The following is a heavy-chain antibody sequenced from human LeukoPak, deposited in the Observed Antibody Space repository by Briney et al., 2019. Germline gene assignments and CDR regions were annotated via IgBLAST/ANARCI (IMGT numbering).Heavy chain of an antibody. CDR2: IYPGDSDT. CDR3: ARPYYGILTGYYTDY. J-gene: IGHJ4*02. V-gene: IGHV5-51*01. D-gene: IGHD3-9*01. Sequence: RSGESLKISCKGSGYSFTSYWIGWVRQMPGKGLEWMGIIYPGDSDTRYSPSFQGQVTISADKSISTAYLQWSSLKASDTAMYYCARPYYGILTGYYTDYWGQGTLVTVSS. CDR1: GYSFTSYW.